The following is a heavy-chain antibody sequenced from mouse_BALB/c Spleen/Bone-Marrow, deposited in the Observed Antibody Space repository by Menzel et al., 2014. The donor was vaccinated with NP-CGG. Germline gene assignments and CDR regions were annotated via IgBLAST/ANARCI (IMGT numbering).Heavy chain of an antibody. CDR1: GLDFSRYW. V-gene: IGHV4-1*02. D-gene: IGHD1-2*01. CDR3: AKNYYYGYVAY. Sequence: DVQLQESGGGLVQPGGSLKLSCAASGLDFSRYWMTWVRQAPGKGLEWIGEINPDSSTINYAPSLKDKFIISRDNAKNTLYLQMSKVRSEDTALYYCAKNYYYGYVAYWGQGTLVTVSA. CDR2: INPDSSTI. J-gene: IGHJ3*01.